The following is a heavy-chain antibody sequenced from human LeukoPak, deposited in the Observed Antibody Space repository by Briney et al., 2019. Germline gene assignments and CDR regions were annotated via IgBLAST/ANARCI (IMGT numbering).Heavy chain of an antibody. J-gene: IGHJ5*02. Sequence: PGGSLRLSCAASGFTFSRYNMNCVRQAPGKGLEWVSGISGSGDITYYADSVKGRFTISRDNSKNTLYLQVNSLRAEDTAIYYCAKGGSATITTGGFDPWGQGTLVTVSS. CDR2: ISGSGDIT. D-gene: IGHD4-11*01. CDR1: GFTFSRYN. CDR3: AKGGSATITTGGFDP. V-gene: IGHV3-23*01.